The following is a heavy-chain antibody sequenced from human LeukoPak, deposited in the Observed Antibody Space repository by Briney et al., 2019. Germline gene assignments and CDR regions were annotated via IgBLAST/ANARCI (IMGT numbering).Heavy chain of an antibody. J-gene: IGHJ4*02. CDR1: GYTFIGYY. CDR2: INPNSGCT. D-gene: IGHD6-19*01. V-gene: IGHV1-2*02. Sequence: ASVNVSCKASGYTFIGYYMHGVRQAPGQGVEGMGWINPNSGCTNYSQKLQGRVTITRDTSISTANMELSKLRADGTPGYYCLSVKIAVAGPGSFDYWGQGTLVPVSS. CDR3: LSVKIAVAGPGSFDY.